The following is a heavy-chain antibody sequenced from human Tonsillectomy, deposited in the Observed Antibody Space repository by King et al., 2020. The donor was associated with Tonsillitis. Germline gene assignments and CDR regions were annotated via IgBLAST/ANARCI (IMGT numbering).Heavy chain of an antibody. D-gene: IGHD3-10*01. CDR2: ISGNSGYM. CDR1: GFTFSSYS. CDR3: ARGSGAVKGDYYYNDDMDV. J-gene: IGHJ6*02. V-gene: IGHV3-21*01. Sequence: VQLVESGGGLVKPGGSLRLSCAASGFTFSSYSMNWVRQAPGKGLEYVSCISGNSGYMYYSDSVKGRFTISRDNAKNSLYLQMNSLRIEDTAVYYCARGSGAVKGDYYYNDDMDVWGQGTTVTVSS.